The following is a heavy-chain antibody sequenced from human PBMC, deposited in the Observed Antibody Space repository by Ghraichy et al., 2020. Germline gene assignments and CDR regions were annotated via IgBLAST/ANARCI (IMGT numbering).Heavy chain of an antibody. J-gene: IGHJ3*02. CDR1: GLTFSTYG. D-gene: IGHD2-8*01. V-gene: IGHV3-30*02. CDR2: IRYDGSNK. CDR3: AKPVCMGPNDAVDI. Sequence: GGSLRLSCAASGLTFSTYGMAWVRQAPGRGLEWVAFIRYDGSNKYYADSVKGRFTISRDNSENTLYVLMNSLRVEDTAIYYCAKPVCMGPNDAVDIWGQGTMVTVSS.